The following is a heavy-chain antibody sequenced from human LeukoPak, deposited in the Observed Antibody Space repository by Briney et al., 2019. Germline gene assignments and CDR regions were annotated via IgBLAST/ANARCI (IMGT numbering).Heavy chain of an antibody. CDR3: ARRALDDYGDYVGWFDP. Sequence: PSETLSLTCTVSGGSISSYYWSWIRQPAGKGLEWIGRIYTSRSTNYNPSLKSRVTMSVDASKNQFSLKLSSVTAADTAVYYCARRALDDYGDYVGWFDPWGQGTLVTVSS. J-gene: IGHJ5*02. CDR1: GGSISSYY. V-gene: IGHV4-4*07. CDR2: IYTSRST. D-gene: IGHD4-17*01.